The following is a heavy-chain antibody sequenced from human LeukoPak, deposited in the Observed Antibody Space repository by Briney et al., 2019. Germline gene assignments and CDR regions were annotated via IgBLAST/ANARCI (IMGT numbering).Heavy chain of an antibody. Sequence: ASVKVSCKASGGTFSSYAISWVRQAPGQGLEWMGGIIPIFGTANYAQKFQGRVTITADKSTSTAYMELSSLRSEDTAVYYCARAFDSWYGDYYYMDVWGKGTTVTISS. CDR1: GGTFSSYA. V-gene: IGHV1-69*06. J-gene: IGHJ6*03. CDR3: ARAFDSWYGDYYYMDV. CDR2: IIPIFGTA. D-gene: IGHD6-13*01.